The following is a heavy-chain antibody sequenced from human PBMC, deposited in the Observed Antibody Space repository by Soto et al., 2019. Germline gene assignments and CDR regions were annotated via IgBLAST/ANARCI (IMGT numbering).Heavy chain of an antibody. V-gene: IGHV4-4*02. Sequence: QVQLQESGPGLVKPSGTLSLTCAVSSASISSSNWWSWVRQPPGKGLEWIGEIYHSGSTNYNPSLKSRVTISVDKSKNQFSLKLSSVTAADTAVYYCAMSAYCNSTSGCGSTYSYYYYMDVWGKGTTVTVSS. J-gene: IGHJ6*03. CDR3: AMSAYCNSTSGCGSTYSYYYYMDV. CDR2: IYHSGST. D-gene: IGHD2-2*01. CDR1: SASISSSNW.